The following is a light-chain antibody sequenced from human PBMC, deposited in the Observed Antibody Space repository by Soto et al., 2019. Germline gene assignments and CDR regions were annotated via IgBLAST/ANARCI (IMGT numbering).Light chain of an antibody. Sequence: DIVLTQSPGTLSLSPGERASLSCRASQSVSSGHLAWYQQKPGQAPRLLIYGASSRATGIPDRFSGSGSGTDFTLTISSLQSEDFAVYYCQQYDNWPWTFGQGTKVDIK. CDR1: QSVSSGH. J-gene: IGKJ1*01. CDR2: GAS. CDR3: QQYDNWPWT. V-gene: IGKV3-20*01.